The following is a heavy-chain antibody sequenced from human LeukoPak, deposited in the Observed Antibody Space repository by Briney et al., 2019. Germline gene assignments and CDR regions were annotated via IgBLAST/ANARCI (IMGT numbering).Heavy chain of an antibody. CDR1: GFTFSSYA. D-gene: IGHD3-22*01. J-gene: IGHJ4*02. Sequence: GVSLRLSCAASGFTFSSYAMSWVRQAPGKGLEWVSAISGSGGSTYYADSVKGRFTISRDNSKNTLYLQMNSLRAEDTAVYYCAKHGIIVVVFDYWGQGTLVTVSS. CDR2: ISGSGGST. CDR3: AKHGIIVVVFDY. V-gene: IGHV3-23*01.